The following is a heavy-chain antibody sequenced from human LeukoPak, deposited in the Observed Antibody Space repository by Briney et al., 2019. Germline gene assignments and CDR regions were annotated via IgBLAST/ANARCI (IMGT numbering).Heavy chain of an antibody. D-gene: IGHD6-19*01. CDR1: GGSMNNYY. CDR3: ARRPFSAPFDY. J-gene: IGHJ4*02. CDR2: AYQTGDT. Sequence: SETPSLTCTVSGGSMNNYYWSWFRRPPGKGLEWIAYAYQTGDTRYNPSLKSRVSISLDTSKNQFSLKVSSVTATDTAVYYCARRPFSAPFDYWGQGILVTVSS. V-gene: IGHV4-59*08.